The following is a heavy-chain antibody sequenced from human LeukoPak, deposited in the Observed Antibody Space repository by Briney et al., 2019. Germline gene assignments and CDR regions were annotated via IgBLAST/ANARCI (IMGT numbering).Heavy chain of an antibody. V-gene: IGHV4-34*01. Sequence: SETLSPTCAVYGGSFSGYYWSWIRQPPGKGLEWIGEINHSGSTNYNPSLKSRVTISVDTSKNQFSLKLSSMTAADTAVYYCACRYYYGSGDWFDPWGQGTLVTVSS. D-gene: IGHD3-10*01. CDR3: ACRYYYGSGDWFDP. CDR2: INHSGST. J-gene: IGHJ5*02. CDR1: GGSFSGYY.